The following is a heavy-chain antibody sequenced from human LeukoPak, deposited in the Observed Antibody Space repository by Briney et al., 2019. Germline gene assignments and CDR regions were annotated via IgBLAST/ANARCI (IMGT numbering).Heavy chain of an antibody. J-gene: IGHJ4*02. Sequence: SETLSLTCAVYGGSFSGYYWSWIRQPPGKGLEWIGEINHSGSTNYNPSLKSRVTRSVDTSKNQFSLKLSSVTAADTAVYYCARGRAVDYEDYWGQGTLVTVSS. CDR1: GGSFSGYY. V-gene: IGHV4-34*01. CDR3: ARGRAVDYEDY. D-gene: IGHD4-17*01. CDR2: INHSGST.